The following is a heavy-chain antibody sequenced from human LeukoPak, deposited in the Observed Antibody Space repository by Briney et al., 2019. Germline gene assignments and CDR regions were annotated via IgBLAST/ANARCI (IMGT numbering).Heavy chain of an antibody. CDR1: GYTLTELS. Sequence: ASVKVSCKVSGYTLTELSMHWVRQAPGKGLEWMGGFDPEDGETIYAQKFQGRVTMAEDTSTDTAYMELSSLRSEDTAVYYCATWPRPNPPYYYYYMDVWGKGTTVTVSS. V-gene: IGHV1-24*01. J-gene: IGHJ6*03. CDR2: FDPEDGET. CDR3: ATWPRPNPPYYYYYMDV.